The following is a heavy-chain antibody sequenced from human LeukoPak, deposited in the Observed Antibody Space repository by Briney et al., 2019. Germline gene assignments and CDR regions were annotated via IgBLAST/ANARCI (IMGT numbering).Heavy chain of an antibody. J-gene: IGHJ3*02. D-gene: IGHD1-1*01. CDR3: TRADNWNDGKDAFDI. Sequence: ASVKVSCKASGYTFTGYYMHWVRQAPGQGLEWMGWINPNSGGTNYAQKFQGRVTMARDTSISTAYMELSRLRSDDTAVYYCTRADNWNDGKDAFDIWGQGAMVTASS. V-gene: IGHV1-2*02. CDR2: INPNSGGT. CDR1: GYTFTGYY.